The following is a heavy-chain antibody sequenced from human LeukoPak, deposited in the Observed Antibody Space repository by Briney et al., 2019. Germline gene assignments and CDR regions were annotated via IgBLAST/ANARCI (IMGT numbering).Heavy chain of an antibody. D-gene: IGHD4-11*01. CDR2: IYYRGST. Sequence: PSETLSLTCTVSGGSMSNYYWSWIRQPPGKGLDWIGYIYYRGSTNYNPSLKSRVTISLDTSKNQFSLKLSSVTAADTAVYYCARVTWVYSMDFRWYFDLWGRGTLVTVSS. CDR1: GGSMSNYY. CDR3: ARVTWVYSMDFRWYFDL. V-gene: IGHV4-59*12. J-gene: IGHJ2*01.